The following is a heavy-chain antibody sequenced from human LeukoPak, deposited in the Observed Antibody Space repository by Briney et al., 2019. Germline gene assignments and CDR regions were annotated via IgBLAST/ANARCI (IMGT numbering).Heavy chain of an antibody. CDR1: GFTFSSYA. J-gene: IGHJ4*02. CDR3: AKRPRIVGEDYFDY. CDR2: ISGSAGST. Sequence: PGGSLRLSCAASGFTFSSYAMSWVRQAPGKGLEWVSAISGSAGSTYYADSVKGRFTISRDNSKNTLYLQMNSLSAEDTAVYYCAKRPRIVGEDYFDYWGQGTLVTVSS. D-gene: IGHD1-26*01. V-gene: IGHV3-23*01.